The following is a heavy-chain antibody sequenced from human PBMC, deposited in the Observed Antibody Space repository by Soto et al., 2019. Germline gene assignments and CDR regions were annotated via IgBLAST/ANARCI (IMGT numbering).Heavy chain of an antibody. Sequence: QVQLVQAGAEVKKPGSSVKVSCKASGGTFSSYAISWVRQAPGQGLEWMGGIIPIFGTANYAQKFQGIVTITADESTSTAYMELSSLRSEDTAVYYCASESMYEQWLVRYFDYWGQGTLVTVSS. CDR3: ASESMYEQWLVRYFDY. CDR1: GGTFSSYA. CDR2: IIPIFGTA. J-gene: IGHJ4*02. D-gene: IGHD6-19*01. V-gene: IGHV1-69*01.